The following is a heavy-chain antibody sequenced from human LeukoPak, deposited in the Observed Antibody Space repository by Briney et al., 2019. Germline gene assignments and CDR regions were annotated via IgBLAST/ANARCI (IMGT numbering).Heavy chain of an antibody. CDR3: AKDRLQWLVLDY. CDR1: GFTFRNYG. J-gene: IGHJ4*02. CDR2: ISYDGSGE. V-gene: IGHV3-30*18. D-gene: IGHD6-19*01. Sequence: PGGSLRLSCAASGFTFRNYGMHWVRQAPGKGLEWVAVISYDGSGEYYTDSVKGRFTISRDNAKNSLYLQMNSLRAEDTALYYCAKDRLQWLVLDYWGQGTLVTVSS.